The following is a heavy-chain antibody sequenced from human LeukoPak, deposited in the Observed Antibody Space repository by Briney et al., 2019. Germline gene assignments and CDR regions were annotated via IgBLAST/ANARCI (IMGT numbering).Heavy chain of an antibody. Sequence: PSETLSLTCTVSGGSISSYYWSWIRQPPGKGLEWIGYIYYSGSTNYNPSLKSRVTISVDTSKNQFSLKLSSVTAADTAVYYCARGGGSGSYFYHFDYWGQGTLVTVSS. J-gene: IGHJ4*02. CDR3: ARGGGSGSYFYHFDY. CDR1: GGSISSYY. V-gene: IGHV4-59*01. CDR2: IYYSGST. D-gene: IGHD3-10*01.